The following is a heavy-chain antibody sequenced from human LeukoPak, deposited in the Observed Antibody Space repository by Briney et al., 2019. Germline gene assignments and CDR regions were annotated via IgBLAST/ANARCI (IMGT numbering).Heavy chain of an antibody. Sequence: GGSLRLSCAASGFTFSSYAMSRVRQAPGKGLEWVSAISGSGSSTYYADSVKGRFTISRDNSKNTLFLQMNSLRAEDTAVYHCAKAHYDSSGYYFDYWGQGTLVTVSS. J-gene: IGHJ4*02. CDR1: GFTFSSYA. CDR2: ISGSGSST. V-gene: IGHV3-23*01. D-gene: IGHD3-22*01. CDR3: AKAHYDSSGYYFDY.